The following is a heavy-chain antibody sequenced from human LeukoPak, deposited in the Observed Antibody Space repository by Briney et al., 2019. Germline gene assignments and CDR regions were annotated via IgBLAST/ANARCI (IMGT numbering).Heavy chain of an antibody. Sequence: PSETLSLTCTVFGYSISSAYSWGWIRQPPGKGLEWIGSIYHNGNTYYNSSLKSRATISADTSENQFSLKLSSVTAADTAVYYCASYKTYYDSSGNPFDYWGQGTLVTVST. CDR1: GYSISSAYS. CDR2: IYHNGNT. CDR3: ASYKTYYDSSGNPFDY. J-gene: IGHJ4*02. D-gene: IGHD3-22*01. V-gene: IGHV4-38-2*02.